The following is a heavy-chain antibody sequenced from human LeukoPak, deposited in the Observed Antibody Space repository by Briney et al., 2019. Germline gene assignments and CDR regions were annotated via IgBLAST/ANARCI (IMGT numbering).Heavy chain of an antibody. CDR3: ARHDMDVAGGGLDYFDY. D-gene: IGHD1-26*01. CDR1: GGSISRYY. J-gene: IGHJ4*02. V-gene: IGHV4-59*08. Sequence: SETLSLTCTVSGGSISRYYWSWLRQSPGKGLEWIAYIYYSGSTNYNPSLKSRVTISVDTSNNQFSLKVYSVTAADTAVYYCARHDMDVAGGGLDYFDYWGQGTLVTVSS. CDR2: IYYSGST.